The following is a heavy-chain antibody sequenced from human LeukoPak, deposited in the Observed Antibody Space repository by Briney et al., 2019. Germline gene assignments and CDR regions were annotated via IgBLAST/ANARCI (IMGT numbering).Heavy chain of an antibody. V-gene: IGHV1-69*13. J-gene: IGHJ4*02. CDR1: GGTFSSYA. CDR2: ITPLFGTA. CDR3: VRDGPYYDSTGYYYLY. D-gene: IGHD3-22*01. Sequence: SVKVSCKASGGTFSSYAISWVRQAPGQGLEWMGGITPLFGTANYAQNFQGRVTITADESTSTAYMELSSLRSEDTAVYYCVRDGPYYDSTGYYYLYWGQGTLVTVSS.